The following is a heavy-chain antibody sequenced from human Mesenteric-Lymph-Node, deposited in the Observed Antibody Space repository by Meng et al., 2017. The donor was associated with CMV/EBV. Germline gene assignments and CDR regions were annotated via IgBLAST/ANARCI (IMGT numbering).Heavy chain of an antibody. V-gene: IGHV4-39*01. J-gene: IGHJ4*02. CDR3: ARLTSSVNHYYFDS. Sequence: SETLSLTCTVSDDSISSSSYSWGWIRQPPGKELEWIGSLYYSGRTYYNPSLKSRVTISVDTSKNQFSLQLSSVTAADTAVYYCARLTSSVNHYYFDSWGQGSLVTVSS. CDR2: LYYSGRT. CDR1: DDSISSSSYS. D-gene: IGHD1-14*01.